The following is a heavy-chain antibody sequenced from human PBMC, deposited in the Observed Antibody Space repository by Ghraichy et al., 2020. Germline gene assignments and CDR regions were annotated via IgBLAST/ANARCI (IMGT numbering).Heavy chain of an antibody. D-gene: IGHD2/OR15-2a*01. CDR1: GGSISSYH. CDR3: ARLDSATIPSTILVSGYYDYYYMDV. J-gene: IGHJ6*03. V-gene: IGHV4-59*08. CDR2: IYYSGST. Sequence: SETLSLFCTVSGGSISSYHWSWIRQPPGRGLEWIGYIYYSGSTSYNPSLKSRVSISVDTSKNQISLHLRSVTAADTAVYYCARLDSATIPSTILVSGYYDYYYMDVWGKGTTVTVSS.